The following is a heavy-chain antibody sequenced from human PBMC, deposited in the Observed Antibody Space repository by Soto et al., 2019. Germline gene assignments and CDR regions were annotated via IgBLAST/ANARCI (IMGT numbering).Heavy chain of an antibody. CDR1: GGSFSGYY. CDR3: ARGGAGSSSGFDS. D-gene: IGHD6-6*01. Sequence: SETLSLTCAVYGGSFSGYYWSWIHQPPGKGLEWIGEINHSGRTKYNPSLKSRVTISVDRSKNQFSLNLNSVTAADTAVYYCARGGAGSSSGFDSWGQGTLVTVSS. V-gene: IGHV4-34*01. CDR2: INHSGRT. J-gene: IGHJ4*02.